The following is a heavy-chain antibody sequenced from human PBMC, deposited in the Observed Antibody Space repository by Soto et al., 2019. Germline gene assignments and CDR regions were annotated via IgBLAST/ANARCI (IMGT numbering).Heavy chain of an antibody. J-gene: IGHJ4*02. D-gene: IGHD5-18*01. CDR2: ISYDGSNK. Sequence: GGSLRLSCVGSGFTFSSYGMHWVRQAPGKGLECVAVISYDGSNKYYADSVKGRFTISRDNSKNTLYLQMNSLRAEDTAVYYCAKDRIPGYSYGTPIDYWGQGTLVTVSS. CDR3: AKDRIPGYSYGTPIDY. CDR1: GFTFSSYG. V-gene: IGHV3-30*18.